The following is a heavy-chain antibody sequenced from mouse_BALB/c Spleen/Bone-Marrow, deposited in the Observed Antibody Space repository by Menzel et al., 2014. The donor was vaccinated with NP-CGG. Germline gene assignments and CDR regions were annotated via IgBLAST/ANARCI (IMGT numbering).Heavy chain of an antibody. D-gene: IGHD1-1*01. CDR1: GFTFSSYG. CDR2: INNNGGST. V-gene: IGHV5-6-3*01. Sequence: EVMLVESGGGLVQPGGSLKLSCVASGFTFSSYGMSWARQTPDKRLELVATINNNGGSTYYPDSVKGQFTISRDNAKNTLSLQMSSLKSEDTAMYYCARVYGWYFDVWGAGTTVTVSS. J-gene: IGHJ1*01. CDR3: ARVYGWYFDV.